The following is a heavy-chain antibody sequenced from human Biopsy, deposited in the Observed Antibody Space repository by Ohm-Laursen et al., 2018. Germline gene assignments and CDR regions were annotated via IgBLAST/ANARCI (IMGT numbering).Heavy chain of an antibody. D-gene: IGHD2-8*01. V-gene: IGHV3-21*01. Sequence: SLRLSCAASGVTLSGYKMNWVRQAPGKGLEWVSSISASGNHIYYTDSVKGRFTVSRDNGKNSVYLQMNSLRVEDTAVYYCARDGEAKYCKHGVCPSDFWGQGTLVTVSS. CDR2: ISASGNHI. CDR1: GVTLSGYK. CDR3: ARDGEAKYCKHGVCPSDF. J-gene: IGHJ4*02.